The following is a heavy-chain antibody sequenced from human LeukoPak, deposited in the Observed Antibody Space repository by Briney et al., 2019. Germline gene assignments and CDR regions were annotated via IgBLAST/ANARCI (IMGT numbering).Heavy chain of an antibody. CDR1: GFTFDDYA. D-gene: IGHD3-9*01. Sequence: PGGSLRLSCAASGFTFDDYAMHWVRQAPGKGLEWVSGISWNSGSIGCADSVKGRFTISRDNAKNSLYLQMNSLRAEDTAVYYCAKGYFDWLSQEQYYFDYWGQGTLVTVSA. V-gene: IGHV3-9*01. J-gene: IGHJ4*02. CDR3: AKGYFDWLSQEQYYFDY. CDR2: ISWNSGSI.